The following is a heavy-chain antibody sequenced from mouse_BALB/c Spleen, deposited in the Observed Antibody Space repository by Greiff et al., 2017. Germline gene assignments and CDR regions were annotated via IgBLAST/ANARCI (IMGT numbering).Heavy chain of an antibody. CDR1: GYTFTSYW. J-gene: IGHJ4*01. V-gene: IGHV1-7*01. CDR2: INPSTGYT. Sequence: QVQLQQSGAELAKPGASVKMSCKASGYTFTSYWMHWVKQRPGQGLEWIGYINPSTGYTEYNQKFKDKATLTADKSSSTSYMQLSSLTSEDSAVYYCARCYRYDVGYAMDYWGQGTSVTVSS. D-gene: IGHD2-14*01. CDR3: ARCYRYDVGYAMDY.